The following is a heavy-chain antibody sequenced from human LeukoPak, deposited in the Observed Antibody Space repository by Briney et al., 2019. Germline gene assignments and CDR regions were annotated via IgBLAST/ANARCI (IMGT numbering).Heavy chain of an antibody. Sequence: SETLSLTCTVSGGSISSSSYYWGWIRQPPGKGLEWIGSVHYSGSTYYNPSLKSRVTISVDTSKNLFTLKLRSVTVADTAVYYCARLTASRLTLYSSGWYMAGGYNYFYMDVWGKGTTVIISS. CDR2: VHYSGST. CDR1: GGSISSSSYY. CDR3: ARLTASRLTLYSSGWYMAGGYNYFYMDV. D-gene: IGHD6-19*01. J-gene: IGHJ6*03. V-gene: IGHV4-39*01.